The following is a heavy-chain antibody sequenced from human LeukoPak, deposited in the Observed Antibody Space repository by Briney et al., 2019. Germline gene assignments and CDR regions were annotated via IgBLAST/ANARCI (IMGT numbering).Heavy chain of an antibody. CDR1: GFTVGSNY. CDR2: MYSGGST. J-gene: IGHJ4*02. Sequence: GGSLRLSCAASGFTVGSNYMSWVRQAPGRGLEWVSVMYSGGSTYYADSVKGRFTISRDNSKNTLYLQMNSLRAEDTAVYYCARDLLVAGSDWGQGTLVTVSS. V-gene: IGHV3-66*01. D-gene: IGHD6-19*01. CDR3: ARDLLVAGSD.